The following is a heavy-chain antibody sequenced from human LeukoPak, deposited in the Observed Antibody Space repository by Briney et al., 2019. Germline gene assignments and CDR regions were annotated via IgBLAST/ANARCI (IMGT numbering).Heavy chain of an antibody. V-gene: IGHV3-9*01. Sequence: GGSLRLSCAASGFTFDDYAMHWVRQAPGKGLEWVSGISWNSGGIGYADSVKGRFTISRDNAKNSLYLQMNSLRAEDTALYYCAKDRAFDDILTGYYDYWGQGTLVTVSS. J-gene: IGHJ4*02. CDR3: AKDRAFDDILTGYYDY. CDR1: GFTFDDYA. D-gene: IGHD3-9*01. CDR2: ISWNSGGI.